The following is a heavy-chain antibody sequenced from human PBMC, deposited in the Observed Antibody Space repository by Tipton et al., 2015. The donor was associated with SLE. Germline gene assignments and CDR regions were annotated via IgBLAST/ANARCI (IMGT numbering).Heavy chain of an antibody. CDR2: MNPKSGVT. D-gene: IGHD3-10*01. V-gene: IGHV1-2*06. J-gene: IGHJ4*02. Sequence: QSGAEVKKPGASVKVSCKTSGYTFNIHYMHWVRQAPGQGLEWMGRMNPKSGVTDYEQKFQGRITLTRDTSINTAYMELSSLRSDDTAVYYCARVRGQGVLDSWGQGTLVTVSS. CDR1: GYTFNIHY. CDR3: ARVRGQGVLDS.